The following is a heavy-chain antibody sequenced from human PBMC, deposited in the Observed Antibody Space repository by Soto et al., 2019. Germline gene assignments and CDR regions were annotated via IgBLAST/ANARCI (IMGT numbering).Heavy chain of an antibody. J-gene: IGHJ5*02. Sequence: EVQLVESGAGLVEPGGSLRLSCAASGFTFSSYSMNWVRQAPGKGLGWVSTISSRNNDMYYVDSVKGRFTISRDNARNSVYLQMNSLRADDTAVYYCARDVNGGFCGAWGQGTLVTVSS. V-gene: IGHV3-21*01. CDR3: ARDVNGGFCGA. CDR2: ISSRNNDM. D-gene: IGHD2-21*01. CDR1: GFTFSSYS.